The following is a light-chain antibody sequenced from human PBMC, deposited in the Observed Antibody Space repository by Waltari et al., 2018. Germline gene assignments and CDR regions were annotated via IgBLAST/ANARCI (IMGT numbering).Light chain of an antibody. CDR2: RNE. Sequence: QSVVTQPPSASGTPGQRVTISCSGSSSNIGSNFVYWYQQLPGATPKVLIFRNEMRAAVVPDRFSGSKSGTSASLDISGLRSEDEANYYCATWDGSLSAVVFGGGTKLTVL. CDR3: ATWDGSLSAVV. J-gene: IGLJ2*01. V-gene: IGLV1-47*01. CDR1: SSNIGSNF.